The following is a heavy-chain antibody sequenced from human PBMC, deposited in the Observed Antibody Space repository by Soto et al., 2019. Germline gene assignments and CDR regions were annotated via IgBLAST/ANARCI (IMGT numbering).Heavy chain of an antibody. CDR1: GYTFTSYA. Sequence: QVQLVQSGAEEKKPGASVKVSCKASGYTFTSYAMHWVRQAPGQRLEWMGWINAGNGNTKYSQKFQGRVTITRDTAASTAYRELSSRRAEDTAVDYCARSIVVVTALDYWGQGTLVTVSS. D-gene: IGHD2-21*02. V-gene: IGHV1-3*05. CDR2: INAGNGNT. J-gene: IGHJ4*02. CDR3: ARSIVVVTALDY.